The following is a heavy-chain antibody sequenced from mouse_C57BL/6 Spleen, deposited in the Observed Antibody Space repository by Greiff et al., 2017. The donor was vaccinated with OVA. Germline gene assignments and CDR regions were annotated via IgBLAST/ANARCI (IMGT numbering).Heavy chain of an antibody. CDR1: GYTFTSYW. CDR3: ARGGATMVTPRYAMDY. Sequence: QVQLKQPGAELVKPGASVKLSCKASGYTFTSYWMHWVKQRPGQGLEWIGMIHPNSGSTNYNEKFKSKATLTVDKSSSTAYMQLSSLTSEDSAVYYCARGGATMVTPRYAMDYWGQGTSVTVSS. D-gene: IGHD2-2*01. J-gene: IGHJ4*01. CDR2: IHPNSGST. V-gene: IGHV1-64*01.